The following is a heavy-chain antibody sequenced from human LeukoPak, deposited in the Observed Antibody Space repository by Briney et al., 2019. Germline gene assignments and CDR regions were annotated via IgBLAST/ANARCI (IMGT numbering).Heavy chain of an antibody. V-gene: IGHV4-59*12. CDR2: IYYSGST. D-gene: IGHD3-22*01. Sequence: SETLSPSCTVSEWSLCVFYWGSGRPRPGEGLGWIGYIYYSGSTNYNPSLKSRVTISVDTSKNHFSLKMSSVTDADTAVYYCARGGTGYYRKFDYWGQGTLVTVSS. CDR3: ARGGTGYYRKFDY. CDR1: EWSLCVFY. J-gene: IGHJ4*02.